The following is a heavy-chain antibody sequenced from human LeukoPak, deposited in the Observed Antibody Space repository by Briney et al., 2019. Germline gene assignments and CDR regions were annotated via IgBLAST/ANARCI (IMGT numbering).Heavy chain of an antibody. Sequence: ASVKVSCKASGYTFTSYAMNWVRQAPGQGLEWMGWISAYNGTTNYAQKLQGRVTMTTDTSTSTAYMELRSLRSDDTAVYYCARDGDKLRYFDWFPPYYYYYMDVWGKGTTVTISS. J-gene: IGHJ6*03. CDR3: ARDGDKLRYFDWFPPYYYYYMDV. D-gene: IGHD3-9*01. CDR2: ISAYNGTT. V-gene: IGHV1-18*01. CDR1: GYTFTSYA.